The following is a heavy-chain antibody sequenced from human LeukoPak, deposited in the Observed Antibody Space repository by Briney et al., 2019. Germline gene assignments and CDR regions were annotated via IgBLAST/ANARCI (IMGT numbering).Heavy chain of an antibody. J-gene: IGHJ3*02. CDR1: GGSISSYY. CDR3: ARETRLHSGSYSNDAFDI. V-gene: IGHV4-59*01. Sequence: SETLSLTCTVSGGSISSYYWSWIRQPPGKGLEWIGYISYSGSTDYNPSLKSRVTISLDTSKNQFSLRLSSVTAVDTAVYCCARETRLHSGSYSNDAFDIWGQGTMVTVSS. D-gene: IGHD1-26*01. CDR2: ISYSGST.